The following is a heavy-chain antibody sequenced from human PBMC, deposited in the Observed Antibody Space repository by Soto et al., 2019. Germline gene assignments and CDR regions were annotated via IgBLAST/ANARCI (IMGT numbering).Heavy chain of an antibody. CDR3: TARETHENTIFGPGFEY. CDR2: IKSKTDGGTT. CDR1: VFTFSNAW. V-gene: IGHV3-15*01. J-gene: IGHJ4*02. D-gene: IGHD3-3*01. Sequence: GGSLRLSCASSVFTFSNAWMSCVRHSPGKWLEWVGRIKSKTDGGTTDYAAPVKGRFTISRDDSKNTLYLQMNSLKTEDTAVYYCTARETHENTIFGPGFEYWGQGTLVTVSS.